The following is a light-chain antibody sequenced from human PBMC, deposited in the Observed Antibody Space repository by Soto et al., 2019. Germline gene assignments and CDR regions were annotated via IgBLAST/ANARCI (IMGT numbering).Light chain of an antibody. CDR2: EVS. CDR1: SSDVGGYNY. Sequence: QSVLTQPASVSGSPGQSITISCTGTSSDVGGYNYVSWYQQHPGKAPKLMIYEVSNRPSGVSNRFSGSKSGNTASLTISGLQAEDEADYYCSSYTSSSRYVFGTGTKAPS. J-gene: IGLJ1*01. V-gene: IGLV2-14*01. CDR3: SSYTSSSRYV.